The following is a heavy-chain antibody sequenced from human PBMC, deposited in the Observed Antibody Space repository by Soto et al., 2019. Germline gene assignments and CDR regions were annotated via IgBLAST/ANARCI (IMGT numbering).Heavy chain of an antibody. CDR1: GYTFSTYW. Sequence: PGESLKISCKGSGYTFSTYWIAWVRQMPGKGLEWMGIIYPRDSDTRYSPSFQGQVTMSTDKSISTAYLQWSSLKASDTAIYYCARNTHNWFDSWGQGALVTVSS. CDR3: ARNTHNWFDS. CDR2: IYPRDSDT. D-gene: IGHD2-2*02. V-gene: IGHV5-51*01. J-gene: IGHJ5*01.